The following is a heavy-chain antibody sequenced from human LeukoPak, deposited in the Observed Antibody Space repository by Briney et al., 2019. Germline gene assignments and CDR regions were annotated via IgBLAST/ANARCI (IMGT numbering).Heavy chain of an antibody. CDR1: GFTFTNYA. CDR2: ISGSGNST. CDR3: AKLPYDIFVSYYFDY. Sequence: PGGSLRLSCVVSGFTFTNYAMTWVRQAPGKGLEWVSAISGSGNSTFYADSIKGRFTISRDNSKNTLYLQMNSLRAEDTAVYYCAKLPYDIFVSYYFDYWGQGTLVTVSA. V-gene: IGHV3-23*01. J-gene: IGHJ4*02. D-gene: IGHD3-9*01.